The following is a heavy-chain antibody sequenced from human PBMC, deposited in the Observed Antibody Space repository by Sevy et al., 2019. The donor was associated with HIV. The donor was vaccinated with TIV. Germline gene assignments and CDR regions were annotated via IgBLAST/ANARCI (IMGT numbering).Heavy chain of an antibody. CDR1: GYTFTKYY. CDR2: INPNDGGT. CDR3: ARGSSVTQPFDY. D-gene: IGHD5-12*01. V-gene: IGHV1-46*01. J-gene: IGHJ4*02. Sequence: ASVKVSCKASGYTFTKYYMHWVRQAPGQGLEWMGIINPNDGGTTYAQKFQGRVTMTRDTSTTTVYMELTSLRSEDTAVYSCARGSSVTQPFDYWGQGTLVTVSS.